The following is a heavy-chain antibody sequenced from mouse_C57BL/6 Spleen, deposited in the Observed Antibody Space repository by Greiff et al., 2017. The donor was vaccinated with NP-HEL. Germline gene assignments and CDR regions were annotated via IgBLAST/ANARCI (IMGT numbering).Heavy chain of an antibody. CDR3: ARNSYDGFDY. D-gene: IGHD2-3*01. CDR1: GFSLTSYG. V-gene: IGHV2-2*01. J-gene: IGHJ2*01. CDR2: IWSGGST. Sequence: QVQLQQSGPGLVQPSQSLSITCTVSGFSLTSYGVHWVRQSPGKGLEWLGVIWSGGSTDYNAAFISRLSISKDNSKSQVFFKMNRLQADDTAIYYCARNSYDGFDYWGQGTTLTVSS.